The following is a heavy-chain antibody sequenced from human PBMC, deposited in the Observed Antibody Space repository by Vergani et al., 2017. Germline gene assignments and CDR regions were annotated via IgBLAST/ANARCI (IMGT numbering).Heavy chain of an antibody. D-gene: IGHD4-23*01. CDR3: AKRRLGWGPVDY. Sequence: DVDLVESGGGFVQPGGSRRLSCAASGFSFRTFSMFWVRQPPGKGLEWVSSISASSPSTYSADSVKGRFTISKDKFKNTLYLQMNSLRVEDTAIYYCAKRRLGWGPVDYWGQGTLVTVSS. CDR2: ISASSPST. J-gene: IGHJ4*02. V-gene: IGHV3-23*04. CDR1: GFSFRTFS.